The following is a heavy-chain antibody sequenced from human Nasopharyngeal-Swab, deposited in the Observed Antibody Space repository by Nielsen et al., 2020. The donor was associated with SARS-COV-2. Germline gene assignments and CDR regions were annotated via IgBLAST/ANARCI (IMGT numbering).Heavy chain of an antibody. CDR3: ARLSGTHY. D-gene: IGHD1-1*01. CDR2: ISSSSSTI. V-gene: IGHV3-48*01. Sequence: GESLKISCAASGFTFSSYSMNWVRQAPGKGLEWVSYISSSSSTIYYADSVKGRLTISRDNSKNTLYLQMNSLRAEDTAVYYCARLSGTHYWGQGTLVTVSS. CDR1: GFTFSSYS. J-gene: IGHJ4*02.